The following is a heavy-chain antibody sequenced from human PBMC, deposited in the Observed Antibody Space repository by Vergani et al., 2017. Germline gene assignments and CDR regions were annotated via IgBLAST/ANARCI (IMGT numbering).Heavy chain of an antibody. CDR2: IDPSDSYT. Sequence: EVQLVQSGAEVKKPGESLRISCKGSGYSFTSYWISWVRQMPGKGLEWMGRIDPSDSYTNYSPSFQGHVTISADKSISTAYLQWSSLKASDTAMYYCARQNAAAAPSGTSMIVSLFYYMDVWGKGTTVTVSS. CDR1: GYSFTSYW. J-gene: IGHJ6*03. D-gene: IGHD2-2*01. V-gene: IGHV5-10-1*03. CDR3: ARQNAAAAPSGTSMIVSLFYYMDV.